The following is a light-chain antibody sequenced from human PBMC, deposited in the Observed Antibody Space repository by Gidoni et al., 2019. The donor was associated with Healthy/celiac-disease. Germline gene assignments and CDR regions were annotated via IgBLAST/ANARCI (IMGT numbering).Light chain of an antibody. CDR2: DAS. CDR1: QSVSSY. Sequence: DMVLTQSPATLSVSQGERATLSCRASQSVSSYLAWYQQKPGQAPRLLIYDASNRATGSPARFSGSGSGTAFTLTISSLEPEDFAVYYCQQRKNWLFTFGPGTKVDIK. J-gene: IGKJ3*01. CDR3: QQRKNWLFT. V-gene: IGKV3-11*01.